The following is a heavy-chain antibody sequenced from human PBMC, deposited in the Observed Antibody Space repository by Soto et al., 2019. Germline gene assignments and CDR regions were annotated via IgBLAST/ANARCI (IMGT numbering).Heavy chain of an antibody. CDR2: ISYDGSNK. Sequence: QVQLVESGGGVVQPGRSLRLSCAASGFTFSSYAMHWVRQAPGKGLEWVAVISYDGSNKYYADSVKGRFTIARDNSKNTLYMQMNSLRVEDTAVYYCARGPYYDFWSGYLYGMDVWGQGTTVTVSS. CDR1: GFTFSSYA. V-gene: IGHV3-30-3*01. D-gene: IGHD3-3*01. CDR3: ARGPYYDFWSGYLYGMDV. J-gene: IGHJ6*02.